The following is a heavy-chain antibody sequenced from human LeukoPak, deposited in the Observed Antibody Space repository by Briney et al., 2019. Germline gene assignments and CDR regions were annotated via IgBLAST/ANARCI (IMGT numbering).Heavy chain of an antibody. J-gene: IGHJ4*02. CDR1: GVSISSSNSY. V-gene: IGHV4-61*05. CDR2: IYYSGST. D-gene: IGHD5-24*01. CDR3: ASVEMATILN. Sequence: PSETLSLTCTVSGVSISSSNSYWGWIRQPPGKGLEWIGYIYYSGSTNYNPSLKSRVTISVDTSKNQFSLKLSSVTAADTAVYYCASVEMATILNWGQGTLVTVSS.